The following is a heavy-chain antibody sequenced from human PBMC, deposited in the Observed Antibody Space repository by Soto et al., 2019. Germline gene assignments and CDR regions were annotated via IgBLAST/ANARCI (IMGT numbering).Heavy chain of an antibody. CDR2: ISGSGGST. CDR3: EKYGSGSRNWFAP. CDR1: GFTFSSYA. V-gene: IGHV3-23*01. D-gene: IGHD3-10*01. Sequence: PGGALRLSCAASGFTFSSYAMSLVRQAPGKGLEWVSAISGSGGSTYYADSVKGRFTISRDNSKNTLYLQMNSLRAEDTAVYYCEKYGSGSRNWFAPWGQGTLVTVSS. J-gene: IGHJ5*02.